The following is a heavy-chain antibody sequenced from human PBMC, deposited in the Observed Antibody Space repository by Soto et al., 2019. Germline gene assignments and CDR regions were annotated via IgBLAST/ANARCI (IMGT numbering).Heavy chain of an antibody. CDR3: AGAIPFGEVIVIKYYWFDP. D-gene: IGHD3-16*02. V-gene: IGHV1-69*13. Sequence: SVKVSCKASGGTFSSYAISWVRQAPGQGLEWMGGIIPIFGTANYAQKFQGRVTITADESTSTAYMELSSLRSEDTAVYYCAGAIPFGEVIVIKYYWFDPWGKGTPVPVSS. CDR1: GGTFSSYA. J-gene: IGHJ5*02. CDR2: IIPIFGTA.